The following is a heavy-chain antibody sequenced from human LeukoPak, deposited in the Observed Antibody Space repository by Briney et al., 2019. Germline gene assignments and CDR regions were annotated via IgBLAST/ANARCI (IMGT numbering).Heavy chain of an antibody. V-gene: IGHV4-34*01. Sequence: SETLSLTCTVSGGSIRSYYWSWIRQPPGKGLEWIGEINHSGSTNYNPSLKSRVTISVDTSKNQFSLKLSSVTAADTAVYYCAIVPPRRYFDYWGQGTLVTVSS. CDR3: AIVPPRRYFDY. CDR2: INHSGST. CDR1: GGSIRSYY. J-gene: IGHJ4*02.